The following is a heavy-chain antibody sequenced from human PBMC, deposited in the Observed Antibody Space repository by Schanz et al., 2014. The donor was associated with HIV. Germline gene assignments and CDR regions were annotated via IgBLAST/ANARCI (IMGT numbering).Heavy chain of an antibody. V-gene: IGHV3-21*06. D-gene: IGHD6-6*01. CDR1: GLAFSAHT. J-gene: IGHJ6*02. CDR2: ISGSGHYI. Sequence: EVQLVESGGGLVKPGRSLRLSCAASGLAFSAHTINWVRQTPGKGLEWVSSISGSGHYIYFADSLRGRFTISRDNSRNSVYLQMNSLRADDTAVYYCARDLQGLARQGGMDIWGQGTTVIVSS. CDR3: ARDLQGLARQGGMDI.